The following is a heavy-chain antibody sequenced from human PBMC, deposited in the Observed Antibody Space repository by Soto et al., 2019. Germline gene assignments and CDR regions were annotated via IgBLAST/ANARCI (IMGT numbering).Heavy chain of an antibody. V-gene: IGHV1-69*01. CDR1: GGTFSSYA. J-gene: IGHJ6*02. CDR2: IIPIFGTA. Sequence: QVQLVQSGAEVKKPGSSVKVSCKASGGTFSSYAISWVRQAPGQGLEWRGGIIPIFGTANYAQKFQGRVTITADESTSTAYMELSSLRSEDTAVYYCARSSTVTTLYYYYYGMDVWGQGTTVTVSS. CDR3: ARSSTVTTLYYYYYGMDV. D-gene: IGHD4-17*01.